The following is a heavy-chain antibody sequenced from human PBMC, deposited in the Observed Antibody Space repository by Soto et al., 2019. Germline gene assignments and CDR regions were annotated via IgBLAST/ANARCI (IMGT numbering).Heavy chain of an antibody. V-gene: IGHV3-30-3*01. J-gene: IGHJ4*02. CDR2: ISYDGSNK. CDR1: GFTFSSYA. CDR3: ARGPYSSSSAFDY. Sequence: GGSLRLSCAASGFTFSSYAMHWVRQAPGKGLEWVAVISYDGSNKYYADSVKGRFTISRDNSKNTLYLQMNSLRAEDTAVYYCARGPYSSSSAFDYWGQGTLVTVSS. D-gene: IGHD6-6*01.